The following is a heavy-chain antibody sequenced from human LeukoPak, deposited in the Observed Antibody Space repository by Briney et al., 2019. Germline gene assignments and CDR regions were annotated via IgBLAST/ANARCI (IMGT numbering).Heavy chain of an antibody. D-gene: IGHD2-2*01. CDR2: IIPIFGTA. J-gene: IGHJ6*02. Sequence: ASVKVSCKASGGTFSSYATSWVRQAPGQGLEWMGGIIPIFGTANYAQKFQGRVTITADESTSTAYMELSSLRSEDTAVYYCARVSSSTSWSVYYYYGMDVWGQGTTVTVSS. CDR1: GGTFSSYA. CDR3: ARVSSSTSWSVYYYYGMDV. V-gene: IGHV1-69*13.